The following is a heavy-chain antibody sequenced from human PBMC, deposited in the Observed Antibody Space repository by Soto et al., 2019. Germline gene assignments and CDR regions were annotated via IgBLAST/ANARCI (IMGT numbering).Heavy chain of an antibody. CDR1: GDSVSNNGAT. V-gene: IGHV6-1*01. CDR2: AYYRSRWHY. CDR3: ARDPPDFNSGFDS. D-gene: IGHD1-26*01. J-gene: IGHJ4*02. Sequence: PSQTLSLTCAIFGDSVSNNGATWNWIRQSPSRGLEWLGRAYYRSRWHYDYANSVRSRITINPDTSKNQFSLQLSSVPPEDTAVYYCARDPPDFNSGFDSWGQGSLVTVSS.